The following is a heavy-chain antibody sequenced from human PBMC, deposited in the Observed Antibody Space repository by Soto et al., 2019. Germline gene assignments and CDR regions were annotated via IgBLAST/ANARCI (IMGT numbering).Heavy chain of an antibody. D-gene: IGHD6-19*01. CDR3: AARVRSSGWCADFDY. V-gene: IGHV3-53*01. Sequence: EVQLVESGGGLIQPGGSLRLSCAASGFTVSSNYMSWVRQAPGKGLEWVSVIYSGGSRTYYADSVKGRFTTSRDNSKSTLYLQMNSLRAEDTAVYYCAARVRSSGWCADFDYWGQGTLVTVSS. CDR2: IYSGGSRT. J-gene: IGHJ4*02. CDR1: GFTVSSNY.